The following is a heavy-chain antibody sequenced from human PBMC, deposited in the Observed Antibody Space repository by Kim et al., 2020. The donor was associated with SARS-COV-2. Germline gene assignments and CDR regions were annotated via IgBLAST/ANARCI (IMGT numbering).Heavy chain of an antibody. J-gene: IGHJ6*02. CDR3: ARRRYCSGGSCGYGLDV. V-gene: IGHV3-53*01. D-gene: IGHD2-15*01. Sequence: VKGRFTISRDNSKNTLYLQMNSLRAEDTAVYYCARRRYCSGGSCGYGLDVWGQGTTVTVSS.